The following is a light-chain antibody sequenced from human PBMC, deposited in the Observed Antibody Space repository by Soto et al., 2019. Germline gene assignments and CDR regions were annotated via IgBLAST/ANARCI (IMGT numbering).Light chain of an antibody. CDR3: QQYNTYPLT. Sequence: DIQMTQSPSALSASVGDRVTITCRASQSISTWLAWYQQKLGKAPKLLIYKASSLEGGVPSRFSGSGSGTEFNITISSLQPDDFATYYCQQYNTYPLTFGGGTTVDTK. CDR2: KAS. J-gene: IGKJ4*01. V-gene: IGKV1-5*03. CDR1: QSISTW.